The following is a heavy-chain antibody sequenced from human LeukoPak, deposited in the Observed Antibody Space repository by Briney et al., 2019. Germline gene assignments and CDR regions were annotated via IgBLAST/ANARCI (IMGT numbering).Heavy chain of an antibody. CDR1: GGTFSSYA. V-gene: IGHV1-69*05. Sequence: ASVKVSCKASGGTFSSYAISWVRQAPGQGLEWMGGIIPIFGTANYAQKFQGRVTITTDESTSTAYMELSSPRSDDTAVYYCARDPMGYYYYYMDVRGKGTTVTVSS. D-gene: IGHD5-24*01. CDR2: IIPIFGTA. J-gene: IGHJ6*03. CDR3: ARDPMGYYYYYMDV.